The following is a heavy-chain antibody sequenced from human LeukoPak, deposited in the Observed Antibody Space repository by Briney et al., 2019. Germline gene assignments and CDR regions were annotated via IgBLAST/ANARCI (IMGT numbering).Heavy chain of an antibody. J-gene: IGHJ5*02. CDR2: INHSGST. CDR1: GGSFSGYY. V-gene: IGHV4-34*01. D-gene: IGHD2-15*01. CDR3: ARVVIGYCSGGSCNNWFDP. Sequence: ASETLSLTCAVYGGSFSGYYWSWIRQPPGKGLEWIGEINHSGSTNYNPSLKSRVTISVDRSENQFSLKLSSVTAADTAVYYCARVVIGYCSGGSCNNWFDPWGQGTLVTVSS.